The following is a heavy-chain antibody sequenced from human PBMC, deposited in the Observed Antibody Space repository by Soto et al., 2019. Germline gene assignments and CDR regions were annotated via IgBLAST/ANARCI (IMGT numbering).Heavy chain of an antibody. V-gene: IGHV3-7*01. D-gene: IGHD5-18*01. CDR3: ARVGRRTAFGMDV. J-gene: IGHJ6*02. CDR2: IKQDGSEK. Sequence: EVQLVESGGGLVQPGGSLRLSCAASGFTFSSYWMSWVRQAPGKGLEWVANIKQDGSEKYYVDSVKGRFTISRDNAKNALYLQMNSLRAEDTAVYYCARVGRRTAFGMDVWGQGTTVTVSS. CDR1: GFTFSSYW.